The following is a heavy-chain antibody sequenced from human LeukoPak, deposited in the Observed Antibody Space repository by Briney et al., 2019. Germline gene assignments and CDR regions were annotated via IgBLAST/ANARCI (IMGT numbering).Heavy chain of an antibody. CDR1: GYTFTGYY. CDR3: AREAAAGTGNYYYYMDV. V-gene: IGHV1-2*02. J-gene: IGHJ6*03. Sequence: ASVKVSCKASGYTFTGYYMHWVRQAPGQGLEWMGCINPNSGGTNYAQKFQGRVTMTRDTSISTAYMELSRLRSDDTAVYYCAREAAAGTGNYYYYMDVWGKGTTVTVSS. D-gene: IGHD6-13*01. CDR2: INPNSGGT.